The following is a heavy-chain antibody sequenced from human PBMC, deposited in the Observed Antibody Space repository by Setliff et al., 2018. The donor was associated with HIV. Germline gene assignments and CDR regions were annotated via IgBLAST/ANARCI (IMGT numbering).Heavy chain of an antibody. CDR3: ARVLPYNSALDN. D-gene: IGHD6-25*01. V-gene: IGHV3-66*02. CDR2: TYSDGST. CDR1: GFTVSSYY. Sequence: GGSLRLSCAASGFTVSSYYMAWVRQAPGKGLEWVSTTYSDGSTYHADSVKGRFTLSRDTSKNTMYLQMNSLRHEDTALYYCARVLPYNSALDNWGQGTLVTVSS. J-gene: IGHJ4*02.